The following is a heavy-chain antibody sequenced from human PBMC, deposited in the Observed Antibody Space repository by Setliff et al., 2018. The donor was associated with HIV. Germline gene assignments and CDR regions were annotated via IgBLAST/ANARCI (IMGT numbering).Heavy chain of an antibody. CDR1: GGSISSSSYY. Sequence: SETLSLTCTVSGGSISSSSYYWGWIRQPPGKGLEWIATVYYSGSTYDNPSLKSRVTISVDRSRNQFSLKLSSVTAADTAVYYCARARFWGGYYTGDNYYYRDVWGKGTTVTVSS. CDR3: ARARFWGGYYTGDNYYYRDV. J-gene: IGHJ6*03. CDR2: VYYSGST. V-gene: IGHV4-39*01. D-gene: IGHD3-3*01.